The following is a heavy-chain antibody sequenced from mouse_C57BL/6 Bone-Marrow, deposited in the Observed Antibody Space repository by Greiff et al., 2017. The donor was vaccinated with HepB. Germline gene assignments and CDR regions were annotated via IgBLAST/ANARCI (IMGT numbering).Heavy chain of an antibody. CDR1: GFRFNTYA. CDR2: IRSKSNNYAT. V-gene: IGHV10-1*01. J-gene: IGHJ4*01. D-gene: IGHD1-1*01. CDR3: GRHQHTVN. Sequence: GGGLVQPKGSLKLSCAASGFRFNTYALNWVRQDPGKGLEWVARIRSKSNNYATYYADSVKDRLTVSRDDSDSMLYLHMNNLKTEVTAMYYWGRHQHTVNWGQGTSVTVSS.